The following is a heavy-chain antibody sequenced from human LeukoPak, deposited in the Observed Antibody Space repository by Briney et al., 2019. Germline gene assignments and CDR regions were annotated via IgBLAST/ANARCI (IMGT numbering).Heavy chain of an antibody. D-gene: IGHD5-12*01. CDR3: AKDQRPDSGYDIDY. CDR1: GFTISSYG. J-gene: IGHJ4*02. Sequence: GGSLRLSCAASGFTISSYGMNWARQAPGKGLERVSVIFGSGDTTYYADSVKGRFTISRDTSKNTLYLQMHSLRAEDTAVYYCAKDQRPDSGYDIDYWGQGTLVTVSS. V-gene: IGHV3-23*01. CDR2: IFGSGDTT.